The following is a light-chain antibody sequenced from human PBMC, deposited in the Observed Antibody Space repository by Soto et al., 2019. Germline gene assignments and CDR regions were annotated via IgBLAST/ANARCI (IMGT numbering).Light chain of an antibody. CDR3: QQYGSSPGT. V-gene: IGKV3-20*01. Sequence: EIVLTQSPGTLSLSTGERATLSCRASQSVSSNFLAWYQQKPGQAPKLLISGGSSRATGIPDRFSGSGSGTDFTLTITKLEPEDFAVYSCQQYGSSPGTFGQGTKLEIK. CDR1: QSVSSNF. J-gene: IGKJ2*02. CDR2: GGS.